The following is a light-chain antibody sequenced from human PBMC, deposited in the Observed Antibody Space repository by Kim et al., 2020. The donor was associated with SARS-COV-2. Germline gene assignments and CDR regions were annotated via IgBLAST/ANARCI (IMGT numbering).Light chain of an antibody. CDR3: AAWDDSLSGWV. CDR1: SSNIGSNY. CDR2: SNN. J-gene: IGLJ3*02. Sequence: GQRVTISCSGSSSNIGSNYVYWYQQLPGTAPKLLIYSNNQRPSGVPDRFSGSKSGTSASLAISGLRSEDEADYYCAAWDDSLSGWVLGGGTQLTVL. V-gene: IGLV1-47*02.